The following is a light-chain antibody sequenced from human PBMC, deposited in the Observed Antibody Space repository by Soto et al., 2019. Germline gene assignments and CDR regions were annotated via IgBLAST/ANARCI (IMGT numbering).Light chain of an antibody. CDR2: GNS. CDR1: XXXXGAGYD. J-gene: IGLJ1*01. Sequence: QSVLTXPPSVSGAPGQRVTXXXTXXXXXXGAGYDVHWYQQLPGTAPKLLIYGNSNRPSGVPDRFSGSKSGTSASLAITGLQAEDEADYYCQSYDSSLSGYVFGTGTKLTVL. CDR3: QSYDSSLSGYV. V-gene: IGLV1-40*01.